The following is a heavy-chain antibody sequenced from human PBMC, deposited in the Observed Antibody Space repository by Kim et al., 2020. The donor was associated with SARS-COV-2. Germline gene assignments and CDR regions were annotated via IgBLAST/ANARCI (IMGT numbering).Heavy chain of an antibody. CDR1: GFTFSNYG. CDR3: AKMPRSGTYYADY. V-gene: IGHV3-23*01. CDR2: ISDSGSST. Sequence: GGSLRLSCAVSGFTFSNYGMNWVRQAPGKGLEWVSAISDSGSSTYYAASVKGRFTISRDNSKNTLYLQMNSLRGEDTAVYFCAKMPRSGTYYADYWGQGT. J-gene: IGHJ4*02. D-gene: IGHD1-26*01.